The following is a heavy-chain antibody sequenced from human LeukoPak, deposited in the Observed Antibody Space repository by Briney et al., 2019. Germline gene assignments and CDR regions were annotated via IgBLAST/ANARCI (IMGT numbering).Heavy chain of an antibody. J-gene: IGHJ4*02. CDR3: ARVGNWNSYYFDY. CDR1: GGSFSGYY. V-gene: IGHV4-34*01. Sequence: PSETLSLTCAVYGGSFSGYYWSWIRQPPGKGLEWIGEINHSGSTNYNPSLKSRVTISVDTSKNHFSLKLSSVTAADTAVYYCARVGNWNSYYFDYWGQGTLVTVSS. CDR2: INHSGST. D-gene: IGHD1-7*01.